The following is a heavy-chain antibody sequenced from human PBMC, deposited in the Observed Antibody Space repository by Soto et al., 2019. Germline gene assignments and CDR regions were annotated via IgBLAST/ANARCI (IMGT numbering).Heavy chain of an antibody. J-gene: IGHJ4*02. CDR3: EKDGYKYKYYSDY. D-gene: IGHD5-18*01. Sequence: GWSLRLSCAASGFSFSRYGIHWVRQAPGKGLEWVAVISKDGGDKEYAESVKGRCTISRENSKSTVYLQMNSLRVKDTAVYYCEKDGYKYKYYSDYWGQGTLVTVSA. V-gene: IGHV3-30*18. CDR1: GFSFSRYG. CDR2: ISKDGGDK.